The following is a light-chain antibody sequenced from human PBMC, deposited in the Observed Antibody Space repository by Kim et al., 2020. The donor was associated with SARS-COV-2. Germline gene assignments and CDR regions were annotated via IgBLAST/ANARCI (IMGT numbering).Light chain of an antibody. Sequence: SPGERATLSCRASQSVSSNLAWYQQKPGQAPRLLIYGASTRATGVPARFSGNGSGTEFTLTISSLQSEDFAVYYCQQYNKWPPWTFGQGTKVEIK. J-gene: IGKJ1*01. V-gene: IGKV3-15*01. CDR2: GAS. CDR1: QSVSSN. CDR3: QQYNKWPPWT.